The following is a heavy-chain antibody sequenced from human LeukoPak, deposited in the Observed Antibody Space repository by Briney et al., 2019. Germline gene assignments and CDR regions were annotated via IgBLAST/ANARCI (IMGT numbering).Heavy chain of an antibody. Sequence: GGSLRLSCAASGFTSRTYSIHWVRQAPGKGLEWVTVVSADGRTQLYSDSVKGRFTVSRDNSLNTLHLQMNSLKTEDTAVYYCAREFGHNRWYFDYWGQGALVTVSS. V-gene: IGHV3-30*03. CDR2: VSADGRTQ. CDR1: GFTSRTYS. CDR3: AREFGHNRWYFDY. D-gene: IGHD5-24*01. J-gene: IGHJ4*02.